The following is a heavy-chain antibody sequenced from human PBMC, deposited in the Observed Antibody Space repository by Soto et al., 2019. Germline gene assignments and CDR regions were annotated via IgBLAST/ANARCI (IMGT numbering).Heavy chain of an antibody. CDR3: ASRSGGAGQVWNYYGMYG. V-gene: IGHV3-21*06. CDR2: ISSGSSYI. J-gene: IGHJ6*02. CDR1: GVTFSSYS. Sequence: EVQLVESGGGLVKPGVSLRLSCAASGVTFSSYSMNWVRQAPGKGLEWVSSISSGSSYISYADSVTSRYTITRDNTKNSMYLQRNCMRAADTEVYYCASRSGGAGQVWNYYGMYGWGQGATVTVSS. D-gene: IGHD3-10*01.